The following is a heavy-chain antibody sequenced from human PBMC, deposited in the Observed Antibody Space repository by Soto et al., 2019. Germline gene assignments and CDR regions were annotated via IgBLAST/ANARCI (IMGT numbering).Heavy chain of an antibody. CDR1: GFTFRDYY. Sequence: QVQLVESGGGLVRPGGSLRLSCEASGFTFRDYYMTWFRQAPEKGLEWLSYIDSSTKYTNYADSVKGRFTISRDNAKNSLYLQMNSLRADDTAVYYCAREYYYTMDVWGQGTMVSVSS. V-gene: IGHV3-11*05. CDR2: IDSSTKYT. CDR3: AREYYYTMDV. J-gene: IGHJ6*02.